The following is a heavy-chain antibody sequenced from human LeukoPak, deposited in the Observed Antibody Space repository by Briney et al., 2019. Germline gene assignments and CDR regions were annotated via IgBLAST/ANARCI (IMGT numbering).Heavy chain of an antibody. D-gene: IGHD3-22*01. CDR2: ISGSGDST. CDR1: GFTFSSSA. CDR3: AKAESSGTNAY. V-gene: IGHV3-23*01. J-gene: IGHJ4*02. Sequence: PGASLRLSCAASGFTFSSSAMTWVRQAPGEGLEWVSLISGSGDSTYYADSLKGRFTISRDNSKNTLYLQVNSLRAEDTAVYYCAKAESSGTNAYWGQGTLVTVSS.